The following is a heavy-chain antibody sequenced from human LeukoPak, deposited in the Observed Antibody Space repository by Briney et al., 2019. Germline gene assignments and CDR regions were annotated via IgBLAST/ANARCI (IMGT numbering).Heavy chain of an antibody. CDR1: GFTVSNNY. Sequence: GGSLRLSCAASGFTVSNNYMSWVRQAPGRGLERVSVIYSGGTIYYADSVKGRFTISRDNSKNTLFLQMNSLRAEDTAVYYCARGLYDDNGGFWGQGTMVTVSS. V-gene: IGHV3-53*01. CDR3: ARGLYDDNGGF. J-gene: IGHJ3*01. D-gene: IGHD3-22*01. CDR2: IYSGGTI.